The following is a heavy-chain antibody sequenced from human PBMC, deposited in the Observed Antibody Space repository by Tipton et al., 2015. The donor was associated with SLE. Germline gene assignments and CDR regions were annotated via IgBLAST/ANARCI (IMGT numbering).Heavy chain of an antibody. CDR3: ARHPIVRTYYYYGMDV. Sequence: TLSLTCTVSGGSISSHYWSWIRQPPGKGLEWIGYIYYSGSTNYNPSLKSRVTISADTSKNQFSLKLSSVTAADTAVYYCARHPIVRTYYYYGMDVWGQGTTVTVSS. CDR1: GGSISSHY. V-gene: IGHV4-59*08. D-gene: IGHD1-26*01. CDR2: IYYSGST. J-gene: IGHJ6*02.